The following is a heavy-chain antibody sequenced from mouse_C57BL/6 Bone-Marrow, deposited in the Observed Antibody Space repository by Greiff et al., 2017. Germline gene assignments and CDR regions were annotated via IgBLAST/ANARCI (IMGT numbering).Heavy chain of an antibody. J-gene: IGHJ1*03. CDR2: IWSGGST. V-gene: IGHV2-2*01. CDR1: GFSLTSYG. Sequence: VQLQQSGPGLVQPSQSLSITCTVSGFSLTSYGVHWVRQSPGKGLEWLGVIWSGGSTDYNAAFISRLSISKDNSKSQVFFKMNSLQADDTAIYYCARKGYYYGSPYWYFDVWGTGTTVTVSS. D-gene: IGHD1-1*01. CDR3: ARKGYYYGSPYWYFDV.